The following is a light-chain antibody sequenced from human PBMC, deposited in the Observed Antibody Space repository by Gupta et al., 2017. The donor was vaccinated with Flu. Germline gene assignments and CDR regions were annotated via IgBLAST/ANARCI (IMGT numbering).Light chain of an antibody. V-gene: IGLV3-1*01. CDR3: QAWDSGTAV. J-gene: IGLJ1*01. CDR1: MLGDKF. CDR2: QHT. Sequence: SITCSGDMLGDKFASWYQQRPGQSPVLLIYQHTKRPSGIPERFSGSNSGNTATLTITVAQAMDEADYYCQAWDSGTAVFGSGTKVTVL.